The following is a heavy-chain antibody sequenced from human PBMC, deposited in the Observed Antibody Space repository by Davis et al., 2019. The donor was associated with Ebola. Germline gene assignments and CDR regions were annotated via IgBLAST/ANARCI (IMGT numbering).Heavy chain of an antibody. CDR2: IYYSGST. CDR3: ARLYINEFYAPSGFDS. Sequence: MPSETLSLTCTVSGDSITLSSSYYWGWIRQAPGKGLEWIGNIYYSGSTYYNPSLKSRVTISVDTSKNHFYLTLSSVTAADTAIYYCARLYINEFYAPSGFDSWGQGILVPVSS. D-gene: IGHD4-11*01. J-gene: IGHJ4*02. CDR1: GDSITLSSSYY. V-gene: IGHV4-39*02.